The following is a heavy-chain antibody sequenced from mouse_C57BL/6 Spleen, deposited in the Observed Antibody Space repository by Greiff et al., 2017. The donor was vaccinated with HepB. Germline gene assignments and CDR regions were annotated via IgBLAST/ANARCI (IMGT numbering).Heavy chain of an antibody. Sequence: VQLQQSGAELVRPGASVKLSCTASGFNINDDYMHWVKQRPEQGLEWIGCIDPENGDTEYASKFQGKATITADTSSNTAYLQLSSLTSEDTAVYYCTTCGVTTDFDDWGKGTTLTVAS. J-gene: IGHJ2*01. D-gene: IGHD2-5*01. CDR2: IDPENGDT. CDR3: TTCGVTTDFDD. V-gene: IGHV14-4*01. CDR1: GFNINDDY.